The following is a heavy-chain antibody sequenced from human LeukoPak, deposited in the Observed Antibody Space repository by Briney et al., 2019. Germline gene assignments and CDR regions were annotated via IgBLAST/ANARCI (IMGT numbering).Heavy chain of an antibody. CDR3: TREDSDGYNYLNDY. Sequence: GGSLRLSCEASGFTFSAYGMHWVRQAPGRGLEWVAFIQYDGSNKYYADSVKGRLTISRDNSKNTLYLQMNSLKTEDTAVYYCTREDSDGYNYLNDYWGQGTLVTVSS. CDR2: IQYDGSNK. CDR1: GFTFSAYG. D-gene: IGHD5-24*01. V-gene: IGHV3-30*02. J-gene: IGHJ4*02.